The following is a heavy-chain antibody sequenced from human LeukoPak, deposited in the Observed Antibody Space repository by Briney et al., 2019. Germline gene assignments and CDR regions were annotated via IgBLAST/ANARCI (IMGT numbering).Heavy chain of an antibody. D-gene: IGHD6-13*01. CDR2: ISYDGSNK. V-gene: IGHV3-30*18. J-gene: IGHJ5*02. CDR1: GFTFSSYG. Sequence: GGSLRLSCAASGFTFSSYGMHWVRQAPGKGLEWVAVISYDGSNKYYADSVKGRFTISRDNSKNTLYLQMNSLRAEDTAVYYCAKKKASAAGTLRFDPWGQGTLVTVSS. CDR3: AKKKASAAGTLRFDP.